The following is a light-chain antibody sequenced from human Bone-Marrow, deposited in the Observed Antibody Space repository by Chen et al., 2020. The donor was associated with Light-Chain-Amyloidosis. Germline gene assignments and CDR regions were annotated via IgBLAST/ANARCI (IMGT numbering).Light chain of an antibody. CDR1: INNVGAYNY. V-gene: IGLV2-11*01. CDR2: DVT. CDR3: CSHTGDSYV. J-gene: IGLJ1*01. Sequence: QSALTQPRSVSGSPGQSVTVSCTGTINNVGAYNYVSWYQQHPGKAPKVMVYDVTERPSVVPDRFSGSKSGNTASLTISVLQAEEEADYYCCSHTGDSYVFGTGTKVTVL.